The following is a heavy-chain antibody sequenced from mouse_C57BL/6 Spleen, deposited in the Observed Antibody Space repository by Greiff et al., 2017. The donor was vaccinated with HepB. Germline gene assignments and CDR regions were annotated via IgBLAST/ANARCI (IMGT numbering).Heavy chain of an antibody. J-gene: IGHJ4*01. CDR2: ISDGGSYT. V-gene: IGHV5-4*01. D-gene: IGHD2-5*01. CDR3: ARDAYYSKGDYAMDY. Sequence: EVQGVESGGGLVKPGGSLKLSCAASGFTFSSYAMSWVRQTPEKRLEWVATISDGGSYTYYPDNVKGRFTISRDNAKNNLYLQMSHLKSEDTAMYYCARDAYYSKGDYAMDYWGQGTSVTVSS. CDR1: GFTFSSYA.